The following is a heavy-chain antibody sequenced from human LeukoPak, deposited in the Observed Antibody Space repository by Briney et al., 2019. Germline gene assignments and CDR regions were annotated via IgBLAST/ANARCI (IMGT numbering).Heavy chain of an antibody. J-gene: IGHJ5*02. Sequence: GESLKISWKGSGYSLTSYWIGWVRQMPGKGLGWMGSIYPGDSDTRYSPSFQGQVTISADKSISTAYLQWSSLKASDTAMYYCARTITMVRGVIYWFDPWGQGTLVTVSS. CDR1: GYSLTSYW. D-gene: IGHD3-10*01. V-gene: IGHV5-51*01. CDR3: ARTITMVRGVIYWFDP. CDR2: IYPGDSDT.